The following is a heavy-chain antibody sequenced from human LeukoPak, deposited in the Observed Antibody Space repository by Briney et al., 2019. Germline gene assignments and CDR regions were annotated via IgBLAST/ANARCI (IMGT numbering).Heavy chain of an antibody. J-gene: IGHJ4*02. Sequence: GASVKVSCKASGYSFTSYYMHWVRQAPGQGPEWMGTINPSDGSTIYAQKFQGRITMTRDTSTSTLYMEVNGLRSDDAAVYYCALGCVYGRYYCHYWGQGTLVTVSS. D-gene: IGHD6-19*01. CDR2: INPSDGST. CDR3: ALGCVYGRYYCHY. CDR1: GYSFTSYY. V-gene: IGHV1-46*01.